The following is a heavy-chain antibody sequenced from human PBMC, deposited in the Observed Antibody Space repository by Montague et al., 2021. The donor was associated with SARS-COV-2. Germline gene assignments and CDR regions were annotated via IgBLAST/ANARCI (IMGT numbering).Heavy chain of an antibody. CDR1: GGSISSSSYY. J-gene: IGHJ3*02. Sequence: SETLSLTCTVSGGSISSSSYYWGWIRQPPGKGLEWIGSIYYSGSTYYNPSLKSRVTISVDTSKNQFSLKLSSVAAADTAVDYCASPTYYYDSSGSDAFDIWGQGTMVTVSS. D-gene: IGHD3-22*01. V-gene: IGHV4-39*01. CDR2: IYYSGST. CDR3: ASPTYYYDSSGSDAFDI.